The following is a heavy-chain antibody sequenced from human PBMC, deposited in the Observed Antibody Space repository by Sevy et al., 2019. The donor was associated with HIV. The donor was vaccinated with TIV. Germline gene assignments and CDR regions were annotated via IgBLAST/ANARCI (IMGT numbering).Heavy chain of an antibody. CDR1: GFTFKYYW. CDR3: ARDSEMATTDALDV. V-gene: IGHV3-7*01. Sequence: GGSLRLSCAASGFTFKYYWMSWVRQAPGKGLEWVANIKQDGSEKYYVDSVKGRFTISRDNAKNSLYLQMNSLGAVETAVYYCARDSEMATTDALDVWGQGTTVTVSS. D-gene: IGHD5-12*01. J-gene: IGHJ3*01. CDR2: IKQDGSEK.